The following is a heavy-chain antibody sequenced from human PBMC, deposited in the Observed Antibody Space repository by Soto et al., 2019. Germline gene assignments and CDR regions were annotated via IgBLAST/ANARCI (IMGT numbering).Heavy chain of an antibody. D-gene: IGHD4-17*01. CDR3: ASRRNPYGAYDY. CDR2: IYSDGST. CDR1: GFTVSSNF. J-gene: IGHJ4*02. Sequence: EVQLVVCGGGLVQPGGSLRLSCAASGFTVSSNFMSWVRQAPGKGLEWVSIIYSDGSTYYADSVKGRFTISRDNSKNTLYLQMNGLRADDTAVYYCASRRNPYGAYDYWGQGTLVTVSS. V-gene: IGHV3-66*01.